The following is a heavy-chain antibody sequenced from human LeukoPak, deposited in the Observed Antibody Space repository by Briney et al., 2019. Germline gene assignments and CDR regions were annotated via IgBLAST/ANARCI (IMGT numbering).Heavy chain of an antibody. D-gene: IGHD3-22*01. J-gene: IGHJ3*02. CDR3: ARGYYDSSGYPADAFDI. CDR1: GYTFTGYY. CDR2: INPNSGGT. Sequence: ASVKVSCKPSGYTFTGYYMRWVREAPGQGLEWIGWINPNSGGTNYAQKFQGRVTMTRDASISTAYMELSRLRSDDTAVYYCARGYYDSSGYPADAFDIWGQGTMVTVSS. V-gene: IGHV1-2*02.